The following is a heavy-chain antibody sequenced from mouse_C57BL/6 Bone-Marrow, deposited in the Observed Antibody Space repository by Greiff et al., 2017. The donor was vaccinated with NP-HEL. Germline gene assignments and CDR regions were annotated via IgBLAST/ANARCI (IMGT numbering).Heavy chain of an antibody. CDR2: ISYRGST. CDR1: GYSITSDY. D-gene: IGHD2-13*01. V-gene: IGHV3-8*01. CDR3: ARYLLRYGDLDY. J-gene: IGHJ2*01. Sequence: EVQLQQSGPGLAKPSQTLSLTCSVTGYSITSDYWNWIRKFPGNKLEYMGYISYRGSTYYNQSLKRRISIPRETSTNQYSLQLNSVTTEDTATYYCARYLLRYGDLDYWGQGTTLTVSS.